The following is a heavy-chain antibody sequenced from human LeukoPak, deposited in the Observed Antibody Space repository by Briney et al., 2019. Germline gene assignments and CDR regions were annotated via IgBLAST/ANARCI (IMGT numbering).Heavy chain of an antibody. CDR1: GFTFSSYA. CDR3: ARDYYYDSSGYLR. D-gene: IGHD3-22*01. Sequence: QSGGSLRLSCAASGFTFSSYAMSWVRQAPGKGLEWVSAISGSGGSTYYADSVKGRFTISRDNSKNTLYLQMNSLRAEDTAVYYCARDYYYDSSGYLRWGQGTLVTVSS. V-gene: IGHV3-23*01. J-gene: IGHJ4*02. CDR2: ISGSGGST.